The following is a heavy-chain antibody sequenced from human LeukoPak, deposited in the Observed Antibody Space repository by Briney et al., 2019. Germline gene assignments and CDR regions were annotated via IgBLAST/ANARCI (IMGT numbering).Heavy chain of an antibody. CDR3: AISLGYCSSTSRSGGGSGSYYNANSFDY. Sequence: SETLSLTCTVAGGSISSYYWSWIRQPPGKGLEWIGYIYHSGSTNYNPSLKSRVTISVDTSKNQFSLKLSSVTAADTAVYYCAISLGYCSSTSRSGGGSGSYYNANSFDYWGQGTLVTVSS. CDR2: IYHSGST. J-gene: IGHJ4*02. V-gene: IGHV4-59*01. CDR1: GGSISSYY. D-gene: IGHD2-2*01.